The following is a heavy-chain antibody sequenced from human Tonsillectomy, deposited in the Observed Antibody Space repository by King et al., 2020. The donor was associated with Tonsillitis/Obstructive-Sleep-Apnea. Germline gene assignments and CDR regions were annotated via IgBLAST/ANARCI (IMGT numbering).Heavy chain of an antibody. V-gene: IGHV3-7*02. D-gene: IGHD4-17*01. CDR2: IKQEGGQK. CDR3: ADNGDRANHS. J-gene: IGHJ4*02. CDR1: GFTYSSYW. Sequence: VQLVESGGGLVQPGGSLRLSCVASGFTYSSYWMSWVRQAPGKGLEWGANIKQEGGQKYNVDSVRGRFTTSRDNAKNSLYLQMNGLRAEDTAIYYCADNGDRANHSWGQGTLVTVSS.